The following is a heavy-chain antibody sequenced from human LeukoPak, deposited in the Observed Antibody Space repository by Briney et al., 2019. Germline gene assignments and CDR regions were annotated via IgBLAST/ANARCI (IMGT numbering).Heavy chain of an antibody. CDR1: GFTFSSYW. D-gene: IGHD3-9*01. J-gene: IGHJ4*02. CDR3: ANLYYDILTGYLQGPFDY. V-gene: IGHV3-74*01. Sequence: GGSLRLSCAASGFTFSSYWMNWVRQAPGKGLVWVSHINTDGSTTTYADSVKGRFTISRDNSKNTLYLQMNSLRAEDTAVYYCANLYYDILTGYLQGPFDYWGQGTLVTVSS. CDR2: INTDGSTT.